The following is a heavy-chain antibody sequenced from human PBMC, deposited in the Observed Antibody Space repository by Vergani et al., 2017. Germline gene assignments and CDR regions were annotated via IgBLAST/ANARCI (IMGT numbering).Heavy chain of an antibody. D-gene: IGHD2/OR15-2a*01. CDR3: AKYFRDATDGLPDS. J-gene: IGHJ4*02. V-gene: IGHV3-30*02. CDR2: IGKDGINT. CDR1: GFTFSNFG. Sequence: QVQLVETGGGVVQPGGSLRLSCAASGFTFSNFGMHWIRQAPDKGLEWLAYIGKDGINTRYRDAVKGRFTVSGDNSKDILYLQMDSLRSEDTALYYCAKYFRDATDGLPDSWGPGTLVIVSS.